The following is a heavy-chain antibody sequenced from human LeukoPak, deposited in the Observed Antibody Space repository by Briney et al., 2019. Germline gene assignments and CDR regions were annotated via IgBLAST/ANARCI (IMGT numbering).Heavy chain of an antibody. CDR1: GVSISSYY. J-gene: IGHJ4*02. CDR3: ASIAVAGTGIDFDY. V-gene: IGHV4-59*01. CDR2: IYYSGST. Sequence: SETLSLTCTVSGVSISSYYWSWIRQPPGKGLEWIGYIYYSGSTNYNPSLKSRVTISVDTSKNQFSLKLSSVTAADTAVYYCASIAVAGTGIDFDYWGQGTLVTVSS. D-gene: IGHD6-19*01.